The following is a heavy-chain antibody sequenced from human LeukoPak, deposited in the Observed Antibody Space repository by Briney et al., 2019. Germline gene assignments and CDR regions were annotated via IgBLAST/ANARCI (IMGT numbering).Heavy chain of an antibody. V-gene: IGHV1-69*13. CDR1: GGTFSSYA. CDR3: ARAKSPGIATDYGMDV. J-gene: IGHJ6*02. D-gene: IGHD6-13*01. Sequence: SVKVSCKASGGTFSSYAISWVRQAPGQGLEWMGGIIPIFGTANYAQKFQGRVTITADESTSTAYMELSSLRSEDTAVYYCARAKSPGIATDYGMDVWGQGTSVTVSS. CDR2: IIPIFGTA.